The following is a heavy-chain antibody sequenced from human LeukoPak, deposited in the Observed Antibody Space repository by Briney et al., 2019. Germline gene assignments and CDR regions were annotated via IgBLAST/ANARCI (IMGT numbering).Heavy chain of an antibody. V-gene: IGHV3-23*01. J-gene: IGHJ5*02. D-gene: IGHD5-18*01. Sequence: PGGSLRLSCAASGFTFSSYAMSWVRQAPGKGLEWVSAISGSGGSTYYADSVKGRFTISRDNSKNTLYLQMNSLRAEDTAVYYCASSPRGGYSYGANWFDPWGQGTLVTVSS. CDR1: GFTFSSYA. CDR2: ISGSGGST. CDR3: ASSPRGGYSYGANWFDP.